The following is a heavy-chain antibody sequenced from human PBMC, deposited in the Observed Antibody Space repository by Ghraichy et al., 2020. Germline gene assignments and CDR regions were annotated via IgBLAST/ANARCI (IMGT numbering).Heavy chain of an antibody. V-gene: IGHV4-59*01. D-gene: IGHD5-18*01. CDR1: GGSISSYY. J-gene: IGHJ6*02. CDR2: IYYSGST. CDR3: ARARIQLSTTYYYGMDV. Sequence: SQTLSLTCTVSGGSISSYYWSWIRQPPGKGLKWIGYIYYSGSTNYNPSLKSRVTISVDTSKNQFSLKLSSVTAADTAVYYCARARIQLSTTYYYGMDVWGQGTTVTVSS.